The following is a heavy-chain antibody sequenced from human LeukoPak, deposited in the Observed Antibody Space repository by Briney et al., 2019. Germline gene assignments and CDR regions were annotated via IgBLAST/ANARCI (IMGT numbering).Heavy chain of an antibody. CDR1: GFTFDDYA. CDR3: AKDRAWGGSHYYYYYMDV. J-gene: IGHJ6*03. Sequence: GGSLRLSCAASGFTFDDYAMHWVRQAPGKGLEWVSGISWNSGNIGYADSVKGRFTISRDNAKNSLYLQMNSLRPEDTAFYYCAKDRAWGGSHYYYYYMDVWGKGTTVTISS. CDR2: ISWNSGNI. V-gene: IGHV3-9*01. D-gene: IGHD3-10*01.